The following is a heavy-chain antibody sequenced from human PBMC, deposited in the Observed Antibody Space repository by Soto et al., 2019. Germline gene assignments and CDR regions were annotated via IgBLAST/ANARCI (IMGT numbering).Heavy chain of an antibody. J-gene: IGHJ4*02. CDR2: IYYSGST. CDR3: ARARGGYLGYCSSTSCYHLDY. CDR1: GGSISSGGYY. V-gene: IGHV4-31*03. Sequence: LSLTCTVSGGSISSGGYYWSWIRQHPGKGLEWIGYIYYSGSTYYNPSLKSRVTISVDTSKNQFSLKLSSVTAADTAVYYCARARGGYLGYCSSTSCYHLDYWGQGTLVTVSS. D-gene: IGHD2-2*01.